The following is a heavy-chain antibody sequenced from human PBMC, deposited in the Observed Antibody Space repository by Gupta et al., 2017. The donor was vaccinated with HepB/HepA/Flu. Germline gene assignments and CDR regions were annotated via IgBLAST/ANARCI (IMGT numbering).Heavy chain of an antibody. CDR3: AKVGNGDYDWFDT. D-gene: IGHD4-17*01. CDR1: GFSFSTFA. CDR2: ISGTDTDT. J-gene: IGHJ5*02. Sequence: EVQLVESGGGLLQRGESLGPPCEASGFSFSTFAMTWVRQAPGKGLEWVSSISGTDTDTHYADSVKGRFTISRDNSKKTVYLQMNSLRAEDTAVYYCAKVGNGDYDWFDTWGQGTLVTVSS. V-gene: IGHV3-23*04.